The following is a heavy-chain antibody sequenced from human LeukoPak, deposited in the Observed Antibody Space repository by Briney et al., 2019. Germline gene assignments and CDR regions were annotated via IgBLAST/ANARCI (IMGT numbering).Heavy chain of an antibody. CDR1: GGYIRGSSYY. J-gene: IGHJ4*02. V-gene: IGHV4-39*07. D-gene: IGHD5-18*01. CDR2: INHSGST. Sequence: SETLSLTCTVSGGYIRGSSYYWGWIRQPPGKGLEWIGEINHSGSTNYNPSLKSRVTISVDTSKNQFSLKLSSVTAADTAVYYCAMPRGYSYGRFDYWGQGTLVTVSS. CDR3: AMPRGYSYGRFDY.